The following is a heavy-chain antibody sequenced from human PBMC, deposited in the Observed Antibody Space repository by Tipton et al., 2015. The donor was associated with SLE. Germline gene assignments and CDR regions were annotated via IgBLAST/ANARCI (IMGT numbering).Heavy chain of an antibody. CDR2: INHSGST. Sequence: TLSLTCAVYGGSFSGYYWSWIRQPPGKGLEWIGEINHSGSTNYNPSLKSRVTISVDTSKNQFSLKLSSVTAADTAVYYCARGVGYYDSSGYLDAFDIWGQGTLVTVSS. CDR1: GGSFSGYY. J-gene: IGHJ3*02. D-gene: IGHD3-22*01. CDR3: ARGVGYYDSSGYLDAFDI. V-gene: IGHV4-34*01.